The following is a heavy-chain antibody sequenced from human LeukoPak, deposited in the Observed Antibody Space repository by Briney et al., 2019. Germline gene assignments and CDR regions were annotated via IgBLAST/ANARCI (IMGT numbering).Heavy chain of an antibody. D-gene: IGHD1-20*01. J-gene: IGHJ5*02. V-gene: IGHV3-21*01. CDR1: GFTFSSYS. Sequence: GGSLRLSCAASGFTFSSYSMNWVRQAPGKGLEWVSSISSSSYIYYADSVKGRFTISRDNSKNTLYLQMNSLRAEDTAVYYCASGITGTWGQGTLVTVSS. CDR3: ASGITGT. CDR2: ISSSSYI.